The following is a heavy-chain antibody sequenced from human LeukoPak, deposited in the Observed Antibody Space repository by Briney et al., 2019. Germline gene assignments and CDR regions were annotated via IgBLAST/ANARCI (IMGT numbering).Heavy chain of an antibody. CDR2: INSDGSST. Sequence: PGGSLRLSCAASGFTFSSYWMHWVRQAPGKGLVWVSRINSDGSSTTYADFVNGRFTISRDNAKNTLYLQMNSLRAEDTAVFYCANAESGSYHFDNWGQGTLVTVSS. CDR3: ANAESGSYHFDN. V-gene: IGHV3-74*01. J-gene: IGHJ4*02. CDR1: GFTFSSYW. D-gene: IGHD3-16*02.